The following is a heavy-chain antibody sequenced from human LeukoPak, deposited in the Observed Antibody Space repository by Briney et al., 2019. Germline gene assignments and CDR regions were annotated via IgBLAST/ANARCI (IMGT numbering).Heavy chain of an antibody. V-gene: IGHV1-2*02. CDR2: SKPNSGGT. CDR1: GYTFTGYY. D-gene: IGHD2-2*01. CDR3: ARGAAYQLLLGY. Sequence: ASVKVSCMASGYTFTGYYMHWVRQAPGQGLEWMGWSKPNSGGTNYTKQLPGRVTMTRDTSISTAYIELSRLRSDDTAVYYCARGAAYQLLLGYWGQGTLVTVSS. J-gene: IGHJ4*02.